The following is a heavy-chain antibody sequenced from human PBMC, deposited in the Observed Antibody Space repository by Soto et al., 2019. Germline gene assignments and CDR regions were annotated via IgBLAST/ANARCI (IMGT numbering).Heavy chain of an antibody. J-gene: IGHJ6*02. CDR2: IIPIFGTA. CDR1: GGTFSSYA. D-gene: IGHD6-13*01. V-gene: IGHV1-69*06. Sequence: SVKVSCKASGGTFSSYAISWVRQAPGQGLEWMGGIIPIFGTANYAQKFQGRVTITADKSTSTAYMELSSLRSEDTAVYYCARLQQHYYYYGMDAWGQGTTVTVSS. CDR3: ARLQQHYYYYGMDA.